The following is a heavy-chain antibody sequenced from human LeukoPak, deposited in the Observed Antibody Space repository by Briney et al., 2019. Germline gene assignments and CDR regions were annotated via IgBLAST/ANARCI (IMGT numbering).Heavy chain of an antibody. CDR2: ISYDGSNK. J-gene: IGHJ6*02. Sequence: GGSLRLSCAASGFTFSSYGMHWVRQAPGKGLEWVAVISYDGSNKYYADSVKGRFTISRDNSKNTLYLQVNSLRAEDTAVYYCANVMWIQLWFNGLGVNGMDVWGQGTTVTVSS. D-gene: IGHD5-18*01. CDR1: GFTFSSYG. CDR3: ANVMWIQLWFNGLGVNGMDV. V-gene: IGHV3-30*18.